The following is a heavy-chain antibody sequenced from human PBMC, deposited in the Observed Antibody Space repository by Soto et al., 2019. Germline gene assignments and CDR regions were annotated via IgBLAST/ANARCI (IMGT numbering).Heavy chain of an antibody. CDR2: IDPSGGST. J-gene: IGHJ4*02. V-gene: IGHV1-46*01. Sequence: GASVKVSCKASGFILTSYYMHWVRQAPGQGLEWMGIIDPSGGSTTDAQKFQGRITMTRDTSTSTVYMELSSLRSEDTAVYYCARTEQWLVPPFDYWGRGTLVTVSS. D-gene: IGHD6-19*01. CDR1: GFILTSYY. CDR3: ARTEQWLVPPFDY.